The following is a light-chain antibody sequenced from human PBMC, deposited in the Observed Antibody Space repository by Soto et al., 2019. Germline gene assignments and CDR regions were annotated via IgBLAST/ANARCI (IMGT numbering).Light chain of an antibody. Sequence: EIVLTQSPATLSLSPGERATLSCRASQSVSSYLAWYQQKPGQAPRLLIYDASNRATDIPARFSGSGSGTDFTLTISSVEAEDFAVYYCQQRSNWPWTFGQGTKVEIK. J-gene: IGKJ1*01. CDR1: QSVSSY. CDR2: DAS. V-gene: IGKV3-11*01. CDR3: QQRSNWPWT.